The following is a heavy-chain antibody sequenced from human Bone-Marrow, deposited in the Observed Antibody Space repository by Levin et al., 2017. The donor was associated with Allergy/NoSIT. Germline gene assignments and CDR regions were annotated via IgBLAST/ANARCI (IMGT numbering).Heavy chain of an antibody. Sequence: PSQTLSLTCTVSGDSINNTNHYWSWIRQPAGKGLEWIGRMFAGGAATYNRSLRSRVTISIDTSKNQFSLELTSVTAAERAVYYCERDETFNSWHTGWFDPWGQGTLVTVSS. J-gene: IGHJ5*02. CDR1: GDSINNTNHY. CDR2: MFAGGAA. D-gene: IGHD6-13*01. V-gene: IGHV4-61*02. CDR3: ERDETFNSWHTGWFDP.